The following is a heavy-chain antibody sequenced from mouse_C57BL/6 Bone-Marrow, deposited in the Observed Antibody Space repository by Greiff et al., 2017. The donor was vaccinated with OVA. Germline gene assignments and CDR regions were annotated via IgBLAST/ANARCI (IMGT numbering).Heavy chain of an antibody. Sequence: QVHVKQPGAELVKPGASVKLSCKASGYTFTSYWMHWVKQRPGQGLEWIGMIHPNSGSTNYNEKFKSKATLTVDKSSSTAYMQLSSLTSEDSAVYYCASRNYDYDGVPFDYWGQGTTLTVSS. V-gene: IGHV1-64*01. J-gene: IGHJ2*01. CDR1: GYTFTSYW. CDR2: IHPNSGST. CDR3: ASRNYDYDGVPFDY. D-gene: IGHD2-4*01.